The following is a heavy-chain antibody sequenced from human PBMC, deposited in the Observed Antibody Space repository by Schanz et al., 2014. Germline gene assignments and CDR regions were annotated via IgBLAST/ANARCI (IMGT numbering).Heavy chain of an antibody. J-gene: IGHJ3*02. CDR3: TTPDYYGSGSYSDAFDI. CDR1: GSTGSSASTF. Sequence: EVQLVESGGGLVQPGRSLSLSCVYSGSTGSSASTFDDYAMHWVRQAPGKGLEWVARIKSESDGGTTDYAAPVQGRFTISRDDSKSTLYLQMNSLKTEDTAVYYCTTPDYYGSGSYSDAFDIWGQGTKVTVSS. CDR2: IKSESDGGTT. D-gene: IGHD3-10*01. V-gene: IGHV3-15*01.